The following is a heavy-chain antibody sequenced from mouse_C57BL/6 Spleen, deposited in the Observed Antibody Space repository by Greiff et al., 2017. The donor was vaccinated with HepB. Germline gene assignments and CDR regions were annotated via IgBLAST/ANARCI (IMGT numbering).Heavy chain of an antibody. V-gene: IGHV1-50*01. Sequence: QVQLQQSGAELVKPGASVKLSCKASGYTFTSYWMQWVKQRPGQGLEWIGEIDPSDSYTNYNQKFKGKATLTVDTSSSTAYMQLSSLTSEDSAVYYCARRATVVAKDFDYWGQGTTLTVSS. D-gene: IGHD1-1*01. CDR3: ARRATVVAKDFDY. CDR1: GYTFTSYW. CDR2: IDPSDSYT. J-gene: IGHJ2*01.